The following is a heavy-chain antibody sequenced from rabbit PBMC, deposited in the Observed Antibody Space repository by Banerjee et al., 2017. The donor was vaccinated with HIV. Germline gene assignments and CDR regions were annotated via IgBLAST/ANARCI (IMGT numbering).Heavy chain of an antibody. CDR2: IATGSGST. V-gene: IGHV1S40*01. CDR3: ARSSSSAYYYFNL. CDR1: GIDFSSYYY. D-gene: IGHD1-1*01. J-gene: IGHJ4*01. Sequence: QSLKETGGGLVKPGGTLTLTCKASGIDFSSYYYMCWVRQAPGKGLEWIGCIATGSGSTYYASWAKGRFTISKTSSTTVTLQMTSLTAADTATYFCARSSSSAYYYFNLWGQGTLVTVS.